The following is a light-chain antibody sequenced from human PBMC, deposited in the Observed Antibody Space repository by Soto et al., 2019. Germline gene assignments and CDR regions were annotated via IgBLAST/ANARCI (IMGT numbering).Light chain of an antibody. CDR1: QSVSSN. CDR2: GAS. J-gene: IGKJ2*01. Sequence: EIVMTQSPATLSVSPGERATLSCRASQSVSSNLAWYQQKPGQAPRLLIYGASTRATGIPARFSGSGSGTEFTRTICILQSEDFAVYYGQQYNNWREHTFGQGTKLAIK. CDR3: QQYNNWREHT. V-gene: IGKV3-15*01.